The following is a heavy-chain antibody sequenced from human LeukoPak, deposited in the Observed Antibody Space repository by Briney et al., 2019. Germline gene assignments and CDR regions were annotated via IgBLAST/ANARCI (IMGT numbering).Heavy chain of an antibody. Sequence: GGSLRLSCAASGFTVSSNYMSWVRQAPGKGLEWISVIYRVDRTYYSACVKGSFTISRDNSKKTMYLQMNGRGAEETAVYYCARARVVVEAFDIWGQGTMVTVSS. CDR3: ARARVVVEAFDI. J-gene: IGHJ3*02. CDR1: GFTVSSNY. V-gene: IGHV3-66*01. CDR2: IYRVDRT. D-gene: IGHD2-15*01.